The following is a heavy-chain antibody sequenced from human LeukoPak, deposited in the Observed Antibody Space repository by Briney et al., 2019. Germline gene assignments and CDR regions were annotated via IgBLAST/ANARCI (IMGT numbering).Heavy chain of an antibody. CDR2: IYPGDSDT. J-gene: IGHJ6*02. D-gene: IGHD3-10*01. CDR3: ARIPRGSGSYYSYYYGMDV. CDR1: GYSFTTYW. Sequence: GESLKISCKGSGYSFTTYWIGWVRQMPGKGLEWMGIIYPGDSDTRYSPSFQGQVTISVDKSISTAYLQWSSLKASDTAMYYCARIPRGSGSYYSYYYGMDVWGQGTTVTVSS. V-gene: IGHV5-51*01.